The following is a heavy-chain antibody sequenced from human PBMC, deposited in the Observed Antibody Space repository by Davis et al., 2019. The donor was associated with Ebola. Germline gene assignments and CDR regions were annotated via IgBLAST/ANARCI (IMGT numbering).Heavy chain of an antibody. D-gene: IGHD5-12*01. CDR3: ARGVPGGSKYDY. CDR1: GGSISSYY. CDR2: IYYSGST. Sequence: PSETLSLTCTVSGGSISSYYWSWIRQPPGKGLEWIGYIYYSGSTKYNPSLKSRVTISVDTSKNQFSLKLSSVTAADTAVYYCARGVPGGSKYDYWGQGILVTVSS. J-gene: IGHJ4*02. V-gene: IGHV4-59*01.